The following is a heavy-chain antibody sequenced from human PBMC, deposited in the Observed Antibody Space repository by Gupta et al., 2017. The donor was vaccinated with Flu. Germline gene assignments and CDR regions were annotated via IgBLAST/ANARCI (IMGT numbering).Heavy chain of an antibody. Sequence: GESGGGLVQPGRSLRLSCAASGFTFGDYAIHWVRQVPGRGLEWVSSISWNSGTIGYADSVKGRFTISRDNTKTSLYLQMNSLRAEDTALYYCAKDNSASSLSFDYWGQGTLVTVSS. CDR2: ISWNSGTI. CDR1: GFTFGDYA. J-gene: IGHJ4*02. D-gene: IGHD6-6*01. V-gene: IGHV3-9*01. CDR3: AKDNSASSLSFDY.